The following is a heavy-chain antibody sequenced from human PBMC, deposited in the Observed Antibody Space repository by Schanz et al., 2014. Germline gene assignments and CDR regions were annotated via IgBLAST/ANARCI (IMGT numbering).Heavy chain of an antibody. CDR2: ISVDNGNT. CDR1: GYAFTSYG. D-gene: IGHD2-21*02. V-gene: IGHV1-18*01. CDR3: ARDGAYCGGDCYSVDY. J-gene: IGHJ4*02. Sequence: QVQLVQSGAEVKNPGASVKVSCKASGYAFTSYGISWVRLAPGQGLEWMGWISVDNGNTNYAQKLQGRVTMTIDTSTSTAYMELRSLRSDDTAVYYCARDGAYCGGDCYSVDYWGQGTLVTVSS.